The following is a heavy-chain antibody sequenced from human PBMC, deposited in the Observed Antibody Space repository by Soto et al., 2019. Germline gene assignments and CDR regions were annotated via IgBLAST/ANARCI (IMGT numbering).Heavy chain of an antibody. D-gene: IGHD3-9*01. CDR1: GYTFTSYD. Sequence: ASVKVSCKASGYTFTSYDINWVRQATGQGLEWMGWMNPNSGNTGYAQKFQGRVTMTRNTSISTAYMELSSLRSEDTAVYYCARGGSFDWLSELYYYGMHVWGQGTTVTVFS. V-gene: IGHV1-8*01. J-gene: IGHJ6*02. CDR2: MNPNSGNT. CDR3: ARGGSFDWLSELYYYGMHV.